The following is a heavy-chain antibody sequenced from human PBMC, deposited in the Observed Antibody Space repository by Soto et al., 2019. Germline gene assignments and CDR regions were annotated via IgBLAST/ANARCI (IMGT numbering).Heavy chain of an antibody. D-gene: IGHD6-13*01. CDR2: IYPGDSDT. V-gene: IGHV5-51*01. Sequence: PGESLKISCKGSGYIFSNYWIGWVRQMPGKGLEWMGIIYPGDSDTKYSTSFQGQVPISADKSISTAYLQWSGRKASDTAMYFCARRMQHRSESYDYWGQGTLVTVSS. J-gene: IGHJ4*02. CDR1: GYIFSNYW. CDR3: ARRMQHRSESYDY.